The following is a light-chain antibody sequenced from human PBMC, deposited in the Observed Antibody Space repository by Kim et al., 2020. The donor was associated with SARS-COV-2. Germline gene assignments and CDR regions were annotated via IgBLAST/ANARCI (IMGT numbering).Light chain of an antibody. Sequence: EIVLTQSPGTLSLSPGERGTLSCRASQSVSSNYLAWYQQKPGQAPRLLIYTASNRATGIPDRFSGSGSGTDFTLTISRLEPEDFAVYYCQQYGSSPYTFGQGTKLEIK. CDR2: TAS. J-gene: IGKJ2*01. CDR1: QSVSSNY. V-gene: IGKV3-20*01. CDR3: QQYGSSPYT.